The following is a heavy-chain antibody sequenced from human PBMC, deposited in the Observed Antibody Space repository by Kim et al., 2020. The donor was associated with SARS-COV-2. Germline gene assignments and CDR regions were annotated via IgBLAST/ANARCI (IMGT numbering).Heavy chain of an antibody. CDR3: AREAPPSRPGLIFDP. V-gene: IGHV4-31*03. D-gene: IGHD6-6*01. Sequence: SETLSLTCTVSGGSISSGGYYWSWIRQHPGKGLEWIGYIYYSGSTYYNPSLKSRVTISVDTSKNQFSLKLSSVTAADTAVYYCAREAPPSRPGLIFDPWGQGTLVTVSS. CDR1: GGSISSGGYY. J-gene: IGHJ5*02. CDR2: IYYSGST.